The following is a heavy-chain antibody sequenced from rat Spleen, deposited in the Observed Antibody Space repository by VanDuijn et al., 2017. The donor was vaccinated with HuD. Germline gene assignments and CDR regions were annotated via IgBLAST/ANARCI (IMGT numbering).Heavy chain of an antibody. CDR3: ASPGLSFAY. D-gene: IGHD4-1*01. CDR2: IWGNGNT. Sequence: QVQLKESGPGLVQPSQTLSLTCTVSGFSLSSYGVIWVRQPPGKGLEWMGVIWGNGNTNFNSAIKSRLNISRDTSKSQVFLKMNSLQTEDTAMYFCASPGLSFAYWGQGTLVTVSS. CDR1: GFSLSSYG. J-gene: IGHJ3*01. V-gene: IGHV2S61*01.